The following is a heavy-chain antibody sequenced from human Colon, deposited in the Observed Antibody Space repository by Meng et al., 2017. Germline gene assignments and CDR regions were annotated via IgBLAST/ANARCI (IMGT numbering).Heavy chain of an antibody. V-gene: IGHV4-59*01. D-gene: IGHD3-10*01. CDR2: IYYSGST. CDR3: ARDGSATVAWFDS. CDR1: GGTISSYH. J-gene: IGHJ5*01. Sequence: QLQRQGPGPGLLKPSQSLSLTFTVSGGTISSYHWGWIRQPPGKGLEWIGYIYYSGSTNYNPSLKSRVTISVDTSKNQLSLKLSSVTAADTAVYYCARDGSATVAWFDSWGQGTLVTVSS.